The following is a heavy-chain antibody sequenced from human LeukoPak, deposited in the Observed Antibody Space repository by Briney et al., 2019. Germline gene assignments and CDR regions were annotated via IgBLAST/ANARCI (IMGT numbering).Heavy chain of an antibody. CDR3: ARHPGRRVSAIDY. Sequence: PSETLSLTCTVSGYSISSGYYWSWIRQPAGKGLEWIGRIYTSGSTNYNPSLKSRVTISVDTSKNQFSLKLSSVTAADTAVYYCARHPGRRVSAIDYWGQGTLVTVSS. J-gene: IGHJ4*02. CDR1: GYSISSGYY. D-gene: IGHD2-15*01. CDR2: IYTSGST. V-gene: IGHV4-61*02.